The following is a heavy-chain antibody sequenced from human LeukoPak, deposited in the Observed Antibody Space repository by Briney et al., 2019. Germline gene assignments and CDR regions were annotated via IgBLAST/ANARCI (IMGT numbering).Heavy chain of an antibody. Sequence: GASVKVSCKASGGTFSSYAISWVRQAPGQGLEWMGGIIPIFGTANYAQKFQGRVTITADESTSTAYMELSSLRSEDTAVYYCARGRTSYSTAPTYYYYMDVWGKGTTVTVSS. J-gene: IGHJ6*03. CDR1: GGTFSSYA. V-gene: IGHV1-69*13. D-gene: IGHD3-10*01. CDR3: ARGRTSYSTAPTYYYYMDV. CDR2: IIPIFGTA.